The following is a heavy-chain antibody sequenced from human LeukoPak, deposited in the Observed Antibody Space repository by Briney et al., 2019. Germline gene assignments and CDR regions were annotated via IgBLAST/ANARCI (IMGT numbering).Heavy chain of an antibody. Sequence: SETLSLTCAVSGGSISSSKWRSWVRQPPGKGLEGVGEIYHSGSTNYKPSLKSRVTISVDKSKNQFSLKLSSVSAADTAVYYCARLGSGSYSGRWFDPWGEGTLVTVSS. CDR2: IYHSGST. CDR3: ARLGSGSYSGRWFDP. J-gene: IGHJ5*02. CDR1: GGSISSSKW. V-gene: IGHV4-4*02. D-gene: IGHD3-10*01.